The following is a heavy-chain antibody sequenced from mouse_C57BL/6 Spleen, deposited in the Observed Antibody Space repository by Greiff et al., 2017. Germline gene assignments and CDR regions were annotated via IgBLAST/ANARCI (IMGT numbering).Heavy chain of an antibody. CDR2: IYPGDGDT. CDR3: ARVEDYDLDY. Sequence: VQLQQPGAELVKPGASVKISCKASGYAFRSYWMNWVKQRPGKGLEWIGQIYPGDGDTNYNGKFKGKATLTADKSSSTAYMQLSSLTSEDSAVYFCARVEDYDLDYWGQGTTLTVSS. CDR1: GYAFRSYW. D-gene: IGHD2-4*01. V-gene: IGHV1-80*01. J-gene: IGHJ2*01.